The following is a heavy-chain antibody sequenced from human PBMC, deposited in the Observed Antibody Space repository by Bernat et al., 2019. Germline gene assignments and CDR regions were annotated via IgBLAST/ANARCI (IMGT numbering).Heavy chain of an antibody. CDR2: ISYDGSNK. J-gene: IGHJ6*02. D-gene: IGHD2-15*01. Sequence: QVQLVESGGGVVQPGRSLRLSCAASGFTFSSYGMHWVRQAPGKGLEWVAVISYDGSNKYYADSVKGRFTISRDNSKNTLYLQMNSLRAEDTAVYYCAKGVYCSGGGCYGSYYYGMDVWGQGTTVTVSS. CDR3: AKGVYCSGGGCYGSYYYGMDV. V-gene: IGHV3-30*18. CDR1: GFTFSSYG.